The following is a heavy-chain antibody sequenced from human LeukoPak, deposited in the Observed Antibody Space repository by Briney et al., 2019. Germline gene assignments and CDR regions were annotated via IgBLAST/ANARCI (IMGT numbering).Heavy chain of an antibody. D-gene: IGHD1-26*01. CDR3: ARAREGQSDYWYFDL. CDR2: ISSSSSYI. J-gene: IGHJ2*01. Sequence: GGSLRLSCAASGFTFSSYSMNWVRQAPGKGLEWVSSISSSSSYIYYADSVKGRFTISRDNAKNSLYLQMNSLRAEDTAVYYCARAREGQSDYWYFDLWGRGTLVTVSS. CDR1: GFTFSSYS. V-gene: IGHV3-21*01.